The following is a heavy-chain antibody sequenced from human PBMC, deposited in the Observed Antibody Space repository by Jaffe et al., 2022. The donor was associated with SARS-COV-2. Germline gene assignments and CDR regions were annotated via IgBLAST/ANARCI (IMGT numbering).Heavy chain of an antibody. CDR1: GGSISSYY. CDR2: IYYSGST. V-gene: IGHV4-59*01. CDR3: ARDGGEY. D-gene: IGHD3-10*01. J-gene: IGHJ4*02. Sequence: QVQLQESGPGLVKPSETLSLTCTVSGGSISSYYWSWIRQPPGKGLEWIGYIYYSGSTNYNPSLKSRVTISVDTSKNQFSLKLSSVTAADTAVYYCARDGGEYWGQGTLVTVSS.